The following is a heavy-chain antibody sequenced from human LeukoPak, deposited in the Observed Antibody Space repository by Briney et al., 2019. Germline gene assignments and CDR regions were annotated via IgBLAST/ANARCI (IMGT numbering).Heavy chain of an antibody. J-gene: IGHJ4*02. Sequence: PGGSLRLSCAASGFTFSAYGMSWVRQVPGEGVEWVSAISDSGESTYYADSVKGRFTISGDKSKNTLYLQMNSLRAEDTAVYYCGKDAIATTATIPYFDSWGQGTLVTVSS. V-gene: IGHV3-23*01. CDR3: GKDAIATTATIPYFDS. D-gene: IGHD5-12*01. CDR1: GFTFSAYG. CDR2: ISDSGEST.